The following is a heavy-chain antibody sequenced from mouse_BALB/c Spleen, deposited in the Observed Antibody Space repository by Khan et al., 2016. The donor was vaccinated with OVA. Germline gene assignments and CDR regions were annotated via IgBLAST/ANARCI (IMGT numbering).Heavy chain of an antibody. V-gene: IGHV14-3*02. Sequence: EVPLQQSGADLVKPGASVKLSCSASGFNIKDTYMHWVKPRPEQGLDWIGRIDSAHDNTEYDPKFQATANITTDTSSNTAYQQLSSLTSEDTAVYDCARGERGPDYYAMDYWGQGTSVTVSS. CDR1: GFNIKDTY. CDR2: IDSAHDNT. CDR3: ARGERGPDYYAMDY. J-gene: IGHJ4*01. D-gene: IGHD3-3*01.